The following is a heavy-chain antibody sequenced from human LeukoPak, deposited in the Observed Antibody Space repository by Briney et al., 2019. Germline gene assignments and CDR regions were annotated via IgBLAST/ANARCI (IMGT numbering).Heavy chain of an antibody. Sequence: GGSLRPSCVASEFSVSRNNMNWVRQAPGKGPEWVSIIHSGGSSSYADSVKERFTISRDNSKNTLYLQMNSLRAEDTAVYFCARVNGDTAMAFDYWGQGTLVTVSS. CDR2: IHSGGSS. CDR1: EFSVSRNN. CDR3: ARVNGDTAMAFDY. D-gene: IGHD5-18*01. J-gene: IGHJ4*02. V-gene: IGHV3-66*01.